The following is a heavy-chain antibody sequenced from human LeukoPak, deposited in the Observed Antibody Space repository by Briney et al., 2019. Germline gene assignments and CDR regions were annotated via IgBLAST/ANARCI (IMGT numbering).Heavy chain of an antibody. CDR2: ISGSGGST. D-gene: IGHD6-6*01. Sequence: GGSLRLSCAASGFTFSSYAMSWVRQAPGKGLEWVSAISGSGGSTYYADSVKGRFTISRDNSKNTLYLQMNSLRAEDTAVYYCAKRIGYFSSSSGDYWGQGTLVTVSS. CDR1: GFTFSSYA. V-gene: IGHV3-23*01. J-gene: IGHJ4*02. CDR3: AKRIGYFSSSSGDY.